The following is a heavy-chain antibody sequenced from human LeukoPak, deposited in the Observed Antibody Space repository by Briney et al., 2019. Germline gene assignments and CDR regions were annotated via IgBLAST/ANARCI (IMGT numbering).Heavy chain of an antibody. CDR2: IWYDGSNK. CDR1: GFTFSSYG. J-gene: IGHJ4*02. D-gene: IGHD5-18*01. V-gene: IGHV3-33*06. Sequence: PGGSLRLSSAASGFTFSSYGMHWVRQAPGKGLEWVAVIWYDGSNKYYADSVKGRFTISRDNSKNTLYLQMNSLRAEDTAVYYSAKVGGYSYGYFEYWGQGTLVHVSS. CDR3: AKVGGYSYGYFEY.